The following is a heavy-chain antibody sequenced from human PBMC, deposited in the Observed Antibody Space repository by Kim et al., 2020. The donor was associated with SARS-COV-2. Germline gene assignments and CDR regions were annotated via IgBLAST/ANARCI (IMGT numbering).Heavy chain of an antibody. CDR2: ISGSGGST. J-gene: IGHJ4*02. D-gene: IGHD3-10*01. CDR1: GFTFSSYA. V-gene: IGHV3-23*01. CDR3: AKDIPPYYYGSGSYYNVPFDY. Sequence: GGSLRLSCAASGFTFSSYAMSWVRQAPGKGLEWVSAISGSGGSTYYADSVKGRFTISRDNSKNTLYLQMNSLRAEDTAVYYCAKDIPPYYYGSGSYYNVPFDYWGQGTLVTVSS.